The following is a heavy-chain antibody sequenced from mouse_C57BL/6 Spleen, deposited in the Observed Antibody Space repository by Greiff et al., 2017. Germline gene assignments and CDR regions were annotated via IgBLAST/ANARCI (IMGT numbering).Heavy chain of an antibody. D-gene: IGHD1-1*01. J-gene: IGHJ2*01. V-gene: IGHV3-6*01. Sequence: EVKLQESGPGLVKPSQSLSLTCSVTGYSITSGYYWNWIRQFPGNKLEWMGYISYDGSNNYNPSLKNRISIPRDTSKNQFFLKLNSVTTEDTATYYCARGDYGSSPFDYWGQGTTLTVSS. CDR2: ISYDGSN. CDR3: ARGDYGSSPFDY. CDR1: GYSITSGYY.